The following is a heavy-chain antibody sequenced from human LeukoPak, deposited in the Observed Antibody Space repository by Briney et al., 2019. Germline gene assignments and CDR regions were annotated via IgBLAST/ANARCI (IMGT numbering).Heavy chain of an antibody. J-gene: IGHJ3*02. CDR1: GYSFSSYW. V-gene: IGHV5-51*01. Sequence: ESLKTSCKASGYSFSSYWIGWVRQIPGKGLEWMGVIYPDDSDTRYSPSFPGQVTISADKSISTAYLQWSSLKASDTAIYFCARRKLAASAPFFAFDIWGQGTIVPVSS. D-gene: IGHD6-6*01. CDR3: ARRKLAASAPFFAFDI. CDR2: IYPDDSDT.